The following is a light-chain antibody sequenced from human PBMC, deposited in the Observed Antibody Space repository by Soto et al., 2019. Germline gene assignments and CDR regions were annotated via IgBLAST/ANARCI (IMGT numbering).Light chain of an antibody. CDR1: SGDVGKYDL. J-gene: IGLJ2*01. Sequence: QSALTQPASVSGSPGQSITISCPGSSGDVGKYDLVSWYQKHPGKAPKLLIYEGSERPSGISHRFSGSKSGHTASLTISGLQAEDEADYYCCSYAGGSTLIFGGGTKLTVL. CDR2: EGS. V-gene: IGLV2-23*01. CDR3: CSYAGGSTLI.